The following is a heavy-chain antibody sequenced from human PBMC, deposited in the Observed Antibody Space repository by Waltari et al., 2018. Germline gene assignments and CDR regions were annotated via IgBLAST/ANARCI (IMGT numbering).Heavy chain of an antibody. J-gene: IGHJ4*02. CDR2: INHSGST. V-gene: IGHV4-34*01. D-gene: IGHD6-13*01. CDR3: ARIGQQLVQVFDY. CDR1: GGSFSGYY. Sequence: QVQLQQWGAGLVKPSETLSLTCAVYGGSFSGYYWSWIRQPPGKGLEWIGEINHSGSTNYNPSLKSRVTISVDTSKNQFSLKLSSVTAADTAVYYCARIGQQLVQVFDYWGQGTLVTVSS.